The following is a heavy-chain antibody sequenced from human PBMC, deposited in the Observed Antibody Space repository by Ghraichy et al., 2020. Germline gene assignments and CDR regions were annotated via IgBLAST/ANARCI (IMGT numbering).Heavy chain of an antibody. CDR2: FFNTWNT. J-gene: IGHJ4*02. CDR1: GDSLSPYS. CDR3: AREALGASGTTYFDS. Sequence: SQTLSLTCTVSGDSLSPYSWSWIRQAPGKGLVWIGYFFNTWNTNYNPPLKSRVSVSLDTFKNQVSLKVSSVTAADTAVYYCAREALGASGTTYFDSWGQGIQVTVSS. D-gene: IGHD1-1*01. V-gene: IGHV4-59*01.